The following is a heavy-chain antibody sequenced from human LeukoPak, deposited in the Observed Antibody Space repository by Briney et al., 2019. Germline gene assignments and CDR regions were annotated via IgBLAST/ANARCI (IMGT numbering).Heavy chain of an antibody. Sequence: SETLSLTCTVSGGSISSYYWSWIRQPPGKGLEWIGYIYYSGSTNYNPSLKSRVTISVDTSKNQFSLKLSSVTAADTAVYYCAVEGDSGSYFWGQGTLVTVSS. CDR2: IYYSGST. J-gene: IGHJ4*02. CDR3: AVEGDSGSYF. V-gene: IGHV4-59*12. CDR1: GGSISSYY. D-gene: IGHD1-26*01.